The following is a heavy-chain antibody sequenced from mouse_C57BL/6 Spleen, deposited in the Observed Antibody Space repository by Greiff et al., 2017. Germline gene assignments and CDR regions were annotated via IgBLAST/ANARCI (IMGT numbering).Heavy chain of an antibody. Sequence: QVQLKESGAELARPGASVKLSCKASGYTFTSYGIRWVKQRTGQGLEWIGEIYPRSGNTYYNEKFKGKATLTADKSSSTAYMELRSLTSEDSAVYFGARGRDERVYYAMDYWGQGTSVTVSS. CDR3: ARGRDERVYYAMDY. V-gene: IGHV1-81*01. J-gene: IGHJ4*01. CDR1: GYTFTSYG. D-gene: IGHD3-3*01. CDR2: IYPRSGNT.